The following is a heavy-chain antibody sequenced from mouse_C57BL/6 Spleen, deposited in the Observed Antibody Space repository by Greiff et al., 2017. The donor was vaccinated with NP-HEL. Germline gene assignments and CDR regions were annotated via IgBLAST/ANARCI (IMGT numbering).Heavy chain of an antibody. D-gene: IGHD1-1*01. CDR2: IDPSDSYT. V-gene: IGHV1-50*01. CDR3: ARPDYYGSSYVDY. Sequence: VQLQQSGAELVKPGASVKLSCKASGYTFTSYWMQWVKQRPGQGLEWIGEIDPSDSYTNYNQKFKGKATLTVDTSSSTAYMQLSSLTSEDSAVYYCARPDYYGSSYVDYWGQGTTLTVSS. J-gene: IGHJ2*01. CDR1: GYTFTSYW.